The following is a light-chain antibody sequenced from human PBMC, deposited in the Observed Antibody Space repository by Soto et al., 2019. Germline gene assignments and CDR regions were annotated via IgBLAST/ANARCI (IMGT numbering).Light chain of an antibody. Sequence: DIPMTQSPSTLSASIGDTVTITCRASQNINNLLAWYQHKPGRAPTLLIYQASFLESGVPSRFSGSGSGTEFTLTISGLQPDDLASYYCQHYNSVPYTFGQGTKVEIK. CDR2: QAS. J-gene: IGKJ2*01. CDR3: QHYNSVPYT. V-gene: IGKV1-5*03. CDR1: QNINNL.